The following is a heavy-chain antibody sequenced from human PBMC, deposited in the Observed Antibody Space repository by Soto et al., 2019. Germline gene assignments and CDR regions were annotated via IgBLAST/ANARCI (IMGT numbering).Heavy chain of an antibody. CDR1: GYTFTSYG. Sequence: ASVKVSCKASGYTFTSYGISWVRQAPGQGLEWMGWISAYNGNTNYAQKLQGRVTMTTDTSTSTAYMELRSLRSDDTAVYYCARDGLIVGATTAYYYYGMDVWSQGTPVTVSS. CDR3: ARDGLIVGATTAYYYYGMDV. D-gene: IGHD1-26*01. V-gene: IGHV1-18*04. CDR2: ISAYNGNT. J-gene: IGHJ6*02.